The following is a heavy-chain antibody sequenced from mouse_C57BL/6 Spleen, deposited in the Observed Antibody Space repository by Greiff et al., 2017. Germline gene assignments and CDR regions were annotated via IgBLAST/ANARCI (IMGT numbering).Heavy chain of an antibody. V-gene: IGHV1-80*01. CDR1: GYAFSSYW. CDR3: ARSGTTANYYAMDY. J-gene: IGHJ4*01. D-gene: IGHD1-2*01. CDR2: IYPGDGDT. Sequence: QVQLQQSGAELVKPGASVKISCKASGYAFSSYWMNWVKQRPGKGLEWIGQIYPGDGDTNYNGKFKGKATLTADKSSSTAYMQRSSLTSEDSAVYFCARSGTTANYYAMDYWGQGTSVTVSS.